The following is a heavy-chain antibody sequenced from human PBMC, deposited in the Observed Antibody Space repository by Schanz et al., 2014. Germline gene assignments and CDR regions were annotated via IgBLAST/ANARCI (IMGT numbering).Heavy chain of an antibody. Sequence: EVQLVESGGGLIQPGGSLRLSCAVSGFTVNTNYMSWVRQAPGKGLEWVSYISSSSSTIYYADSVKGRFTISRDNAKNSLYLQMNSLRAEDTAVYYCARFPDIAVTLNLWFFDLWGRGTVVTVSS. D-gene: IGHD6-19*01. CDR3: ARFPDIAVTLNLWFFDL. J-gene: IGHJ2*01. V-gene: IGHV3-48*01. CDR1: GFTVNTNY. CDR2: ISSSSSTI.